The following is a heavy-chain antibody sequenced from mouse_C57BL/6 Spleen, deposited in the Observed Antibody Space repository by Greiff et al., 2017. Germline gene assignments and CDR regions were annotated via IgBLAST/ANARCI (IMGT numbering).Heavy chain of an antibody. CDR3: ARLRGGSGPWLAY. Sequence: QVQLKQSGAELMKPGASVKLSCKATGYTFTGYWIEWVKQRPGHGLEWIGEILPGGGSTNYNEKFKGKATFTADTSSNTAYMQLNSLTTEDSAVYYCARLRGGSGPWLAYWGQGTLVTVSA. CDR2: ILPGGGST. D-gene: IGHD3-2*02. V-gene: IGHV1-9*01. J-gene: IGHJ3*01. CDR1: GYTFTGYW.